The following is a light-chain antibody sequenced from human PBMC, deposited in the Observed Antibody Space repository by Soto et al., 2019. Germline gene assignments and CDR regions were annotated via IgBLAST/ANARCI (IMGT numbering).Light chain of an antibody. J-gene: IGKJ1*01. CDR2: GAS. CDR1: QSVSRN. Sequence: EIVMTQSPATLSVSPGERGTLSCRASQSVSRNLAWFQQKPGLAARLLIYGASTRATGIPARFSGSGSGTEFTLTISSLQSEDLAVYFCQQYNNWPRTFGQGTKVEIK. V-gene: IGKV3-15*01. CDR3: QQYNNWPRT.